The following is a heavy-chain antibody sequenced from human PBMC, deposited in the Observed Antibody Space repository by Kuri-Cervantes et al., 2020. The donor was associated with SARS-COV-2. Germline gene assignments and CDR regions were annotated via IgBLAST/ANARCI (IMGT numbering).Heavy chain of an antibody. J-gene: IGHJ3*02. CDR2: ISAYNGNT. D-gene: IGHD7-27*01. CDR3: AREQTSGESYAFDI. V-gene: IGHV1-18*01. CDR1: GGTFSSYT. Sequence: ASVKVSCKASGGTFSSYTISWVRQATGQGLEWMGWISAYNGNTNYAQKLQGRVTMTTDTSTSTAYMELRSLRSDDTAVYYCAREQTSGESYAFDIWGQGTMVTVSS.